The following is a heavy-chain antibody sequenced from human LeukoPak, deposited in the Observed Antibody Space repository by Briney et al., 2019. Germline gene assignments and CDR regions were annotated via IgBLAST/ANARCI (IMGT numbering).Heavy chain of an antibody. CDR3: AKDRGDSSGYYPNDAFDI. J-gene: IGHJ3*02. V-gene: IGHV3-23*01. CDR2: ISGSGGST. Sequence: GGSLRLSCAASGFTFSSYAMSWVRQAPGKGREWVSAISGSGGSTYYADSVKGRFTISRDNSKNTLYLQMNSLRAEDTAVYYCAKDRGDSSGYYPNDAFDIWGQGTMVTVSS. CDR1: GFTFSSYA. D-gene: IGHD3-22*01.